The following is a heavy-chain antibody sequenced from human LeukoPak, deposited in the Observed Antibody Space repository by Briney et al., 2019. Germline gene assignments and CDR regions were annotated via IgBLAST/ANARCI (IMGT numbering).Heavy chain of an antibody. CDR3: ARAARYAPAAALYMDV. D-gene: IGHD3-9*01. CDR1: GGSISSGDYY. V-gene: IGHV4-30-4*08. Sequence: PSETLSLTCTVSGGSISSGDYYWSWIRQPPGKGLEWIGYIYYSGSTYYNPSLKSRVTISVDTSKNQSSLKLSSVTAADTAVYYCARAARYAPAAALYMDVWGKGTTVTVSS. J-gene: IGHJ6*03. CDR2: IYYSGST.